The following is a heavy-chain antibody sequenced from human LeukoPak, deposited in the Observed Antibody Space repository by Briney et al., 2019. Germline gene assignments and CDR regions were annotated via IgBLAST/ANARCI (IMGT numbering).Heavy chain of an antibody. CDR2: INQDGSEK. CDR3: ARRKLTYYYGMDV. D-gene: IGHD1-7*01. Sequence: GGSLRLSCAASGFTFSNHWMSWVRQAPGKGLEWVANINQDGSEKYYVDSVKGRFTVSRDNPKNSLDLQMNTLRAEDTAVYYCARRKLTYYYGMDVWGQGTTVTVSS. J-gene: IGHJ6*02. V-gene: IGHV3-7*01. CDR1: GFTFSNHW.